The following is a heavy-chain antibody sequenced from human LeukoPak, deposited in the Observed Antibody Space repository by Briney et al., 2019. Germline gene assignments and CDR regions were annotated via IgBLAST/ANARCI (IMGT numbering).Heavy chain of an antibody. J-gene: IGHJ6*03. Sequence: GASVRVSCKASGYTFTSYDINWVRQAPGQGLEWMGWMNPNSGNTGYAQKFQGRVTMTRNTSISTAYMELSSLRSEDTAVYYCATGTEGNIVATLMTPYYYYMDVWGKGTTVTVSS. CDR2: MNPNSGNT. CDR1: GYTFTSYD. V-gene: IGHV1-8*01. D-gene: IGHD5-12*01. CDR3: ATGTEGNIVATLMTPYYYYMDV.